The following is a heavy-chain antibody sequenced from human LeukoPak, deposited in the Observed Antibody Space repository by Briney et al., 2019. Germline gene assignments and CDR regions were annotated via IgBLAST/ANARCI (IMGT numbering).Heavy chain of an antibody. Sequence: GESLKISCKGSGYSFTTYWIVWVRQMPGKGLEWMGIIYPGDSDTRYSPSFQGQVTISADKSISTAYLQWSSLKASDTAMYYCARGGYCSSTSCPAAFDIWGQGTMVTVSS. J-gene: IGHJ3*02. V-gene: IGHV5-51*01. CDR2: IYPGDSDT. D-gene: IGHD2-2*01. CDR1: GYSFTTYW. CDR3: ARGGYCSSTSCPAAFDI.